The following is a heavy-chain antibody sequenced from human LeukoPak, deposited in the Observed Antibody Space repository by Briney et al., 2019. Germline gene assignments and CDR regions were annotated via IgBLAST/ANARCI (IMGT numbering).Heavy chain of an antibody. V-gene: IGHV4-59*01. Sequence: SETLSLTCTVSGGSISSYYWSWIRQPPGKGLEWIGYIYYSGSTNYNPSLKSRVTISVDTSKNQFSLKLSSVTAADTAVYYCASYCDSSGYYPFDYWGQGTLVTVSS. CDR2: IYYSGST. J-gene: IGHJ4*02. CDR3: ASYCDSSGYYPFDY. CDR1: GGSISSYY. D-gene: IGHD3-22*01.